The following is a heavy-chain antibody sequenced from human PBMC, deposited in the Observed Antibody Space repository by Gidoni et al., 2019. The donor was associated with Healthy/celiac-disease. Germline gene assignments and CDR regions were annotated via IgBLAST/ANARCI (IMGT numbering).Heavy chain of an antibody. CDR2: IFSNDEK. J-gene: IGHJ6*03. CDR3: ARIRLVATIEDYYYYMDV. Sequence: QVTLKESGPVLVKPTETLTLTCTVSGFSLSNARMGVSWIRQPPGKALEWLAHIFSNDEKSYSTSLKSRLTISKDTSKSQVVLTMTNMDPVDTATYYCARIRLVATIEDYYYYMDVWGKGTTVTVSS. V-gene: IGHV2-26*01. CDR1: GFSLSNARMG. D-gene: IGHD5-12*01.